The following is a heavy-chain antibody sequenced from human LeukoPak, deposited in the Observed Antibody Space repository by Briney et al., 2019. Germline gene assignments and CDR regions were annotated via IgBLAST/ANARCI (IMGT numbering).Heavy chain of an antibody. CDR2: IIPILGIA. J-gene: IGHJ6*02. CDR3: ARDNSGWDYYYYGMDV. V-gene: IGHV1-69*04. Sequence: GASVKLSCKASGGTFSSYAISWVRHAPGPGLEWMGRIIPILGIANYAQKFLGRVTITADKSTSTAYMELSSLRSEDTAVYYCARDNSGWDYYYYGMDVWGQGTTVTVSS. D-gene: IGHD6-19*01. CDR1: GGTFSSYA.